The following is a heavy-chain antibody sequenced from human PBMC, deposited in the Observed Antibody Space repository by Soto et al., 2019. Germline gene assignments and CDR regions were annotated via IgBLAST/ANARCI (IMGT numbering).Heavy chain of an antibody. D-gene: IGHD3-3*01. CDR1: GFTFSSYG. CDR3: ARVSPVDGPSLEVLADY. V-gene: IGHV3-33*01. CDR2: IWYDGSNK. J-gene: IGHJ4*02. Sequence: QVQLVESGGGVVQPGRSLRLSCAASGFTFSSYGMHWVRQAPGKGLEWVAVIWYDGSNKYYADSVKGRFTISRDNSKNTLYLQRNSLRAEDTGVYYCARVSPVDGPSLEVLADYWGQGTLVTVSS.